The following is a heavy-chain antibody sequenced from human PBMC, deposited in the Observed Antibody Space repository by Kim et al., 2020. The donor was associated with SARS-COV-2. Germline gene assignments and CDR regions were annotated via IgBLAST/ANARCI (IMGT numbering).Heavy chain of an antibody. CDR1: GGSFSGYQ. CDR3: ARNSIGHCFDP. J-gene: IGHJ5*02. D-gene: IGHD2-15*01. Sequence: SETLSLTCAVYGGSFSGYQWSWIRQPPGKGLEWIGEINNGGTTNYNPSLKSRVTISLDTSKNQLSLMLSFVTAADPAMYFCARNSIGHCFDPWGQGTLVT. CDR2: INNGGTT. V-gene: IGHV4-34*01.